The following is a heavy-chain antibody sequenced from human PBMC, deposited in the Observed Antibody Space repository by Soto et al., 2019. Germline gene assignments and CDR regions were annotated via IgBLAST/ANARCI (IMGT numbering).Heavy chain of an antibody. D-gene: IGHD3-3*01. V-gene: IGHV2-5*02. CDR1: GFSLTTSGVG. CDR2: IYWDDDK. Sequence: QITLNESGPTVVRPRETLTRTCRFSGFSLTTSGVGVGWIRQSPGKAPEWLALIYWDDDKRYSASLKSRLTITKDTSKNQVVLTVSDLDPTDTATYYCAHRVLRTVFGLVTTTAIYFDFWGQGTPVAVSS. CDR3: AHRVLRTVFGLVTTTAIYFDF. J-gene: IGHJ4*02.